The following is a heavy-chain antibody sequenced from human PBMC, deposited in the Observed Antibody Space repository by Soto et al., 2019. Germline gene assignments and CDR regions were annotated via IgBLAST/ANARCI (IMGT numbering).Heavy chain of an antibody. CDR2: ISADGT. D-gene: IGHD6-6*01. V-gene: IGHV3-23*04. CDR3: AKGPEQLVHGVFDY. Sequence: EVQLVESGGGLAQPGGSLRLSCAASGFTFSSYVMGWVRQAPGKGLQWVSGISADGTYYADSVKGRFTISRDNSKNTLYLQMNSLRAEDTAVYYCAKGPEQLVHGVFDYWGQGTLVTVSP. CDR1: GFTFSSYV. J-gene: IGHJ4*02.